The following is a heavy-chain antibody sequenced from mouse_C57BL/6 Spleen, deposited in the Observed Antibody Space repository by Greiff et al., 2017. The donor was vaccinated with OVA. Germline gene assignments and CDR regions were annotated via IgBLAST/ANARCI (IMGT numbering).Heavy chain of an antibody. Sequence: VKLQESGAELARPGASVKLSCKASGYTFTSYGISWVKQRTGQGLEWIGEIYPRSGNTYYNEKFKGKATLTADKSSSTAYMELRSLTSEDSAVYFCARERDYDEAMDYWGQGTSVTVSS. J-gene: IGHJ4*01. CDR3: ARERDYDEAMDY. CDR2: IYPRSGNT. D-gene: IGHD2-4*01. CDR1: GYTFTSYG. V-gene: IGHV1-81*01.